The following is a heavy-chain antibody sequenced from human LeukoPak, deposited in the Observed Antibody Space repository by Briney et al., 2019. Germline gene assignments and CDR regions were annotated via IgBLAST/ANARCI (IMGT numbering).Heavy chain of an antibody. CDR3: ASGWGPMVVSY. CDR1: GFTFSNFW. J-gene: IGHJ4*02. V-gene: IGHV3-7*01. Sequence: GGSLRLSCAASGFTFSNFWMIWVRQAPGQGLAWVANIKQDGTEKHFVDSVEGRFTISRDNAKNSLYLQMNSLRVEDTAMYYCASGWGPMVVSYWGQGTLVTVSS. CDR2: IKQDGTEK. D-gene: IGHD2-15*01.